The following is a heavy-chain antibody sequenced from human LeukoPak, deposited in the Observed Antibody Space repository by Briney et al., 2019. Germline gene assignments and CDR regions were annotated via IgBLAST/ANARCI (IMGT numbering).Heavy chain of an antibody. CDR2: ISFDKSNK. Sequence: PWGSLRLSCAASGFMFSDYGMHWVRQPPGKGLEWVASISFDKSNKNYADAVKGRFAISRDNSKSTVDLQMNSLRIEDTAVYYCVKEDVSFFDYWGQGILVTVSS. CDR3: VKEDVSFFDY. J-gene: IGHJ4*02. V-gene: IGHV3-30*18. CDR1: GFMFSDYG. D-gene: IGHD3-16*02.